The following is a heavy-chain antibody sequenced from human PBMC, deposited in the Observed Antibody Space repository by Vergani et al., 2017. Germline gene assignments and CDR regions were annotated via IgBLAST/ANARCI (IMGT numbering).Heavy chain of an antibody. CDR1: GYSISSGYY. J-gene: IGHJ4*02. D-gene: IGHD6-13*01. V-gene: IGHV4-38-2*01. Sequence: QVQLQESGPGLVKPSETLSLICAVSGYSISSGYYWGWIRQPPGKGLEWIGSIYYSGSTYYNPSLKSRVTISVDTSKNQFSLKLSSVTAADTAVYYCAGQQLVGYYFDYWGQGTLVTVSS. CDR3: AGQQLVGYYFDY. CDR2: IYYSGST.